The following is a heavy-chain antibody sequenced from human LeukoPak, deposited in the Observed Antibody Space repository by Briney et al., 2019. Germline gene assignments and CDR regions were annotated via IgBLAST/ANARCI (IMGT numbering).Heavy chain of an antibody. Sequence: PSETLSLTCTVSGGSISSSSYYWGWIRQPPGKGLEWIGSIYYSGSTYYNPSLKSRVTISVDTSKSQFSLKLSSVTAADTAVYYCARHWVDSSGYSGWFDPWGQGTLVTVSS. D-gene: IGHD3-22*01. J-gene: IGHJ5*02. V-gene: IGHV4-39*01. CDR2: IYYSGST. CDR3: ARHWVDSSGYSGWFDP. CDR1: GGSISSSSYY.